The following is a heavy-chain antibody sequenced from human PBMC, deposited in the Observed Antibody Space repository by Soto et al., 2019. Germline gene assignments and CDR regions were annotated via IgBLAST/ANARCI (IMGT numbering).Heavy chain of an antibody. CDR2: IWYDGSNK. CDR1: GFTFSSYG. CDR3: ARDREYSSPGGFDY. Sequence: SLRLSCAASGFTFSSYGMHWVRQAPGKGLEWVAVIWYDGSNKYYADSVKGRFTISRDNSKNTLYLQMNSLRAEDTAVYYCARDREYSSPGGFDYWGQGTLVTVSS. V-gene: IGHV3-33*01. J-gene: IGHJ4*02. D-gene: IGHD6-6*01.